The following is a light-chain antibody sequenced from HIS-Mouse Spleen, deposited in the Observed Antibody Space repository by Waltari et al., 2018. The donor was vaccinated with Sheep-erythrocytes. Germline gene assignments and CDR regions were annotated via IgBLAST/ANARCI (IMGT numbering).Light chain of an antibody. CDR3: CSYAGSSTPWV. V-gene: IGLV2-23*01. J-gene: IGLJ3*02. CDR2: EGS. Sequence: QSALTQPASVSGSPGQSITISCTGTSSDVGSYNLVSWYQQHPGKAPKLMIYEGSTRPSGVCNRFSGSKSGNTASLTISGLQAEDEADYYCCSYAGSSTPWVFGGGTKLTVL. CDR1: SSDVGSYNL.